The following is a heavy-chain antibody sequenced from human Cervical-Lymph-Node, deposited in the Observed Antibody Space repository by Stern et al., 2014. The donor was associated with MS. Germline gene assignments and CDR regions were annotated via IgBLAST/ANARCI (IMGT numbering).Heavy chain of an antibody. J-gene: IGHJ5*01. D-gene: IGHD1-1*01. CDR2: IYYDGST. V-gene: IGHV4-59*01. CDR1: GASISSNF. Sequence: QLQLQESGPGLVKSSETVSLTCTVSGASISSNFWNWIRQPPGKGLEWIGYIYYDGSTNYNPSLKSRVTLSVDTTKNQFSLRLPSVSAVDPAVYYWARVRGRGTRQSWSDSWGQGTLVTVPS. CDR3: ARVRGRGTRQSWSDS.